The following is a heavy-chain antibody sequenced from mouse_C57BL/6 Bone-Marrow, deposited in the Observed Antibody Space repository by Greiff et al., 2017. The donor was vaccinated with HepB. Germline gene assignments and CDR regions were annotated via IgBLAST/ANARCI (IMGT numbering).Heavy chain of an antibody. CDR2: ISGGGGNT. D-gene: IGHD1-1*01. CDR3: ASLYYYGSRDY. Sequence: EVNVVESGGGLVKPGGSLKLSCAASGFTFSSYTMSWVRQTPEKRLEWVATISGGGGNTYYPDSVKGRFTISRDNAKNTLYLRMSSLRSEDTALYYCASLYYYGSRDYWGQGTTLTVSS. CDR1: GFTFSSYT. V-gene: IGHV5-9*01. J-gene: IGHJ2*01.